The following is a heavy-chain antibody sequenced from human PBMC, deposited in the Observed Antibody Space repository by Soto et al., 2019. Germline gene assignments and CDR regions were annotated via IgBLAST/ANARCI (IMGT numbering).Heavy chain of an antibody. D-gene: IGHD3-10*01. Sequence: EVQLLESGGGLVQPGGSLRLSCAASGFTFSGYAMSWVRQAPGKGLEWVSAISGSGGSTYYADSVKGRFTISRDNSKNTLYLQINSLRADDTAVYYCAPRGPDLLDAVDIWGQGKMGTGPS. CDR3: APRGPDLLDAVDI. CDR1: GFTFSGYA. V-gene: IGHV3-23*01. CDR2: ISGSGGST. J-gene: IGHJ3*02.